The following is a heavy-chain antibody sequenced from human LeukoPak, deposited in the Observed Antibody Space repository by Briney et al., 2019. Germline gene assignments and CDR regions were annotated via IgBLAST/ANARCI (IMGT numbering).Heavy chain of an antibody. D-gene: IGHD2-2*01. V-gene: IGHV3-30-3*01. Sequence: GRSLRLSCAASGFTFSSYAMHWVRQAPGKGLEWVAVISYDGSNKYYADSVKGRFTISRDNSKNTLYLQMNSLRAEDTAVYYCARDRPYCSSTSCYEANYYYGMDVWGQGTTVTVSS. CDR2: ISYDGSNK. CDR3: ARDRPYCSSTSCYEANYYYGMDV. J-gene: IGHJ6*02. CDR1: GFTFSSYA.